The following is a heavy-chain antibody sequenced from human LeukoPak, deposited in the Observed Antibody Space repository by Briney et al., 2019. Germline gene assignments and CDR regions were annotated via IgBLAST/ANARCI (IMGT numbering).Heavy chain of an antibody. CDR3: ARGNNWNLLGAFDI. J-gene: IGHJ3*02. CDR1: GGSISSGDYY. CDR2: IYYSGST. D-gene: IGHD1-20*01. V-gene: IGHV4-30-4*01. Sequence: SETLSLTCTVSGGSISSGDYYWSRIRQPPGKGLEWIGYIYYSGSTYYNPSLKSRVTISVDTSKNQFSLKLSSVTAADTAVYYCARGNNWNLLGAFDIWGQGTMVTVSS.